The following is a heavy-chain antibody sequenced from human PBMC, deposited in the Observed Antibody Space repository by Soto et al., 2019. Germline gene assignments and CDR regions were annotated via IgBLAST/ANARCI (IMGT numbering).Heavy chain of an antibody. V-gene: IGHV4-59*01. CDR1: GGSISSYY. CDR2: IYYSGST. D-gene: IGHD6-13*01. CDR3: ARAPSSSWSKYYFDY. Sequence: SETLSLTCTVSGGSISSYYWSWIRQPPGKGLEWIGYIYYSGSTNYNPSLKSRVTISVDTSKNQFSLKLSSVTAADTAVYYCARAPSSSWSKYYFDYWGQGTLVTVSS. J-gene: IGHJ4*02.